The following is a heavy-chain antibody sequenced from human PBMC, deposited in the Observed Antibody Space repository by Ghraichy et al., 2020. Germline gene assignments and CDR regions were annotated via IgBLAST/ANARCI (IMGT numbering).Heavy chain of an antibody. CDR2: INEDGSET. CDR1: GFTFGNYW. CDR3: GRFRPFDY. V-gene: IGHV3-7*01. Sequence: GGSLRLSCAASGFTFGNYWISWVRQAPGKGLEWVANINEDGSETYYGDSVKGRFTIFRDNAKKSLYLQMNSLRAEDTAVYYCGRFRPFDYWGQGTLVPVSS. J-gene: IGHJ4*02.